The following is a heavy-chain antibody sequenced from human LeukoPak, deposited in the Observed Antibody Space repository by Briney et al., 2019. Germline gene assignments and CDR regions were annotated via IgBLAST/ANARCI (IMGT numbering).Heavy chain of an antibody. Sequence: SETLSLTCTVSGGSISSSSYYWGWIRQPPGKGLEWIGSIYYSGNTYYNPPLKSRLTMSVDTSKNQFSLKLSSVTAADTAVYYCARRDRYCSSTSCYGHRFDPWGQGTLVTVSS. J-gene: IGHJ5*02. D-gene: IGHD2-2*01. CDR2: IYYSGNT. CDR3: ARRDRYCSSTSCYGHRFDP. CDR1: GGSISSSSYY. V-gene: IGHV4-39*01.